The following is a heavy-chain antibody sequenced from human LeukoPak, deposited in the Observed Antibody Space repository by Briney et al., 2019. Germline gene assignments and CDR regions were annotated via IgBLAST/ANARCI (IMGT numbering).Heavy chain of an antibody. Sequence: SETLSLTCTVSGYSISSGYYWGWIRQPPGKGLEWIGSIYHSGSTYYNPSLKSRVTISVDTSKNQFSLKLSSVTAADTAVYYCARGAVAPLSPWGQGTLVTVSS. CDR1: GYSISSGYY. CDR3: ARGAVAPLSP. D-gene: IGHD2-21*01. CDR2: IYHSGST. V-gene: IGHV4-38-2*02. J-gene: IGHJ5*02.